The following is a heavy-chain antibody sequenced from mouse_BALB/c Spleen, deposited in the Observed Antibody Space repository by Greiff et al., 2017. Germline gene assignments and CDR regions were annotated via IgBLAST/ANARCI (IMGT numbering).Heavy chain of an antibody. CDR3: ARGNYYGSSYAMDY. V-gene: IGHV5-17*02. CDR1: GFTFSSFG. D-gene: IGHD1-1*01. CDR2: ISSGSSTI. J-gene: IGHJ4*01. Sequence: DVMLVESGGGLVQPGGSRKLSCAASGFTFSSFGMHWVRQAPEKGLEWVAYISSGSSTIYYADTVKGRFTISRDNPKNTLFLQMTSLRSEDTAMYYCARGNYYGSSYAMDYWGQGTSVTVSS.